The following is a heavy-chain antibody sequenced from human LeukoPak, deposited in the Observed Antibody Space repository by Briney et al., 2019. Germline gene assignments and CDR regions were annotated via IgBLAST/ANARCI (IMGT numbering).Heavy chain of an antibody. CDR1: GGSFSGYY. V-gene: IGHV4-34*01. J-gene: IGHJ4*02. CDR3: ARTRYDSSGNDY. Sequence: SETLSLTCAVYGGSFSGYYWSWIRQPPGKGLEWIGEINHSGSTNYNPSLTSRVTISVDTSKNQFSLKLSSVTAADTAVYYCARTRYDSSGNDYWGPGTLVTVSS. CDR2: INHSGST. D-gene: IGHD3-22*01.